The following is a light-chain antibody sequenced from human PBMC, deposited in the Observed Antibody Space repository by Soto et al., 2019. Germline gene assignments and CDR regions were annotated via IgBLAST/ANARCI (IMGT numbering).Light chain of an antibody. V-gene: IGKV1-33*01. CDR1: QDISDD. CDR2: DAS. J-gene: IGKJ1*01. Sequence: DIQMTQSPSSLSASVGDRVTITCQASQDISDDLNWYQQKPGKAPKLLIYDASNLETGVPSRFSGSGSGTDFTFTISSLQPEDIATYYCQQYDNLPRWTFGQGTKVEIK. CDR3: QQYDNLPRWT.